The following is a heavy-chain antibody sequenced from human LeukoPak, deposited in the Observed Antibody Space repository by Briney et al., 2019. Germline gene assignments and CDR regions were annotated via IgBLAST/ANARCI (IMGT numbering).Heavy chain of an antibody. Sequence: GGSLRLSCAASGFTFSSYGMHWVRQAPGKGLEWVAFIRYDGSSKYYADSVKGRFIISRDNSKNTLYLQMGSLRGEDTAVYYCARDSFYTGYDRGFGYWGQGTLVTVSS. V-gene: IGHV3-30*02. CDR3: ARDSFYTGYDRGFGY. CDR1: GFTFSSYG. D-gene: IGHD5-12*01. J-gene: IGHJ4*02. CDR2: IRYDGSSK.